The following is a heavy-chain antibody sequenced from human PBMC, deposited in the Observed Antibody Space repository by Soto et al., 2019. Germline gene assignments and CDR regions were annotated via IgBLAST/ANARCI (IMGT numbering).Heavy chain of an antibody. Sequence: QLQLQGSGSRLVKPSQTLSLSCTVSGGSISSAGYSWSWIRQSPGKDLEWIGYIYHSVNAFYNPSLKSRVTMSLDRSRNQFSLNLTSVTAADTAVYFCASSSQALSFYALDLWGQGTTVVVSS. CDR1: GGSISSAGYS. CDR3: ASSSQALSFYALDL. CDR2: IYHSVNA. V-gene: IGHV4-30-2*06. D-gene: IGHD2-2*01. J-gene: IGHJ6*02.